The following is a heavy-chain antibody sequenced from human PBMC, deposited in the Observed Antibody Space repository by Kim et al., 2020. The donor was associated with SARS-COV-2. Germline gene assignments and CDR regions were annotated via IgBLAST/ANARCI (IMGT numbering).Heavy chain of an antibody. V-gene: IGHV3-73*01. CDR3: IRQGMDV. Sequence: NSYASAYVASMKGRFTMSRDDSKNTAYLQMNSLKTEDTAVYYCIRQGMDVWGQGTTVTVSS. J-gene: IGHJ6*02. CDR2: NSYAS.